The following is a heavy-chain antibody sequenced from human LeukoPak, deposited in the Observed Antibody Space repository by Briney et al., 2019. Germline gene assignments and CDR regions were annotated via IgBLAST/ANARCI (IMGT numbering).Heavy chain of an antibody. CDR3: ARDRKRYSSGWEANDY. CDR2: ISSSSSYI. CDR1: GFTFSSYE. Sequence: PGGSLRLSCAASGFTFSSYEMNWARQAPGKGLEWVSSISSSSSYIYYADSVKGRFTISRDNAKNSLYLQMNSLRAEDTAVYYCARDRKRYSSGWEANDYWGQGTLVTVSS. D-gene: IGHD6-19*01. J-gene: IGHJ4*02. V-gene: IGHV3-21*01.